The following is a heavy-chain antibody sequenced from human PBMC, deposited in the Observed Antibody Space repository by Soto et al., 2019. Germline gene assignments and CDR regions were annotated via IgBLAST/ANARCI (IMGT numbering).Heavy chain of an antibody. V-gene: IGHV3-23*01. J-gene: IGHJ5*02. CDR2: FTGSGDTT. Sequence: EVQLLEAGGGLVQPGGSLRLSCAASGFTFSNYAISWVRQAPGRGLEGVSSFTGSGDTTYYADSVKGRFTISRDNSKTTVYLQMNSLRVEDTAVYYCAKDPLKYSSSWYLEWWFDPWGQGTLVTVSS. CDR1: GFTFSNYA. D-gene: IGHD6-13*01. CDR3: AKDPLKYSSSWYLEWWFDP.